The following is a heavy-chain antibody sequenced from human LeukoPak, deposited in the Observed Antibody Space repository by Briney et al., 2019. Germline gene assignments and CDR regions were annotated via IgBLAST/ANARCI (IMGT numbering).Heavy chain of an antibody. CDR3: ASDPLITIFGVPSGLWGPPDAFDI. J-gene: IGHJ3*02. Sequence: PSETLSLTCAVYGGSFSGYYWSWIRQSPGKGLEWIGEINHSGSTNYNPSLKSRVTISVDTSKNQFSLKLSSVTAADTAVYYCASDPLITIFGVPSGLWGPPDAFDIWGQGTMVTVSS. V-gene: IGHV4-34*01. CDR2: INHSGST. CDR1: GGSFSGYY. D-gene: IGHD3-3*01.